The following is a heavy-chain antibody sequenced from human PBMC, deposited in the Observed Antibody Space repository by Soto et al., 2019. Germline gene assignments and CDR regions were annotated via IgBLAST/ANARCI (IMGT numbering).Heavy chain of an antibody. V-gene: IGHV3-23*01. D-gene: IGHD3-16*01. J-gene: IGHJ5*02. CDR2: LLRPGRST. Sequence: PGGSLRLSCAASGFMSSDYAMTWARQAPGKELEWVSGLLRPGRSTYYADSVKGRFTISGDTSANTVYLQMDGLRAEDTAVYYCAKDAIANDGIWLMDSWGQGTVVTVSS. CDR3: AKDAIANDGIWLMDS. CDR1: GFMSSDYA.